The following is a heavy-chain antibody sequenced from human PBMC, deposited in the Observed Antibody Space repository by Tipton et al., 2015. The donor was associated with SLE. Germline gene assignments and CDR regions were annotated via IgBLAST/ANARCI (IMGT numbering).Heavy chain of an antibody. CDR1: GGSISSYY. V-gene: IGHV4-59*01. J-gene: IGHJ3*02. CDR3: ARGGAHCDGDCYPDAFDI. Sequence: GLVKPSETLSLTCTVSGGSISSYYWSWIRQPPGKGLEWIGCMYSSGSTYYNPSLRSRVTMSVDTSKSHFSLSLNSVTAADTAVYFCARGGAHCDGDCYPDAFDIWGQGTMLTVSS. CDR2: MYSSGST. D-gene: IGHD2-21*02.